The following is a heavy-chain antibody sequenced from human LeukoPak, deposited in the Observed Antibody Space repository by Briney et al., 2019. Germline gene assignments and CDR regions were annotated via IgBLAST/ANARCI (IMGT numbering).Heavy chain of an antibody. V-gene: IGHV3-72*01. CDR2: IKIKAHGYTT. CDR1: GFTFSDHW. D-gene: IGHD1-26*01. J-gene: IGHJ4*02. CDR3: TDIGAGGDY. Sequence: GGSLRLSCAASGFTFSDHWMDWARQAPGKGLEWVARIKIKAHGYTTEYAASAEGRFIISRDDSKNSLSLQMNRLKSEDTAVYYCTDIGAGGDYWGQGTLVTVSS.